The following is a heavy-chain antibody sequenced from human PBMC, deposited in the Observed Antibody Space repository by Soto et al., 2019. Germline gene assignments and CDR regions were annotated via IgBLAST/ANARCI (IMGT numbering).Heavy chain of an antibody. CDR2: ISAYNGNT. J-gene: IGHJ5*02. CDR3: ARGGLVVVPAAIGWFDP. D-gene: IGHD2-2*01. CDR1: GYTFTSYG. Sequence: ASVKVSCKASGYTFTSYGISWVRQAPGQGLEWMGWISAYNGNTNYAQKHQGRVNMTTDTSTSTAYMEMRSLRSDDTAVYYCARGGLVVVPAAIGWFDPWGQGTLVTVSS. V-gene: IGHV1-18*01.